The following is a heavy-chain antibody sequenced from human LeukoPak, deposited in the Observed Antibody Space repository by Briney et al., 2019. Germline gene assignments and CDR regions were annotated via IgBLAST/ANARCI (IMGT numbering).Heavy chain of an antibody. CDR3: ARISSDSISYYDH. J-gene: IGHJ4*02. CDR2: IDSEGSTI. V-gene: IGHV3-74*01. Sequence: GGSLRLSCAGSGITFSTYWMHWVRQAPGKGLVWVSRIDSEGSTISYADSVKGRFTISRDNAKNTLFLQMNSLRAEDTAVYYCARISSDSISYYDHWGQGTLVTVSS. D-gene: IGHD3-22*01. CDR1: GITFSTYW.